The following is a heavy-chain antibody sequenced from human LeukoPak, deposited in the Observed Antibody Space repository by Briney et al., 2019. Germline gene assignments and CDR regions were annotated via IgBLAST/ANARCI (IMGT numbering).Heavy chain of an antibody. CDR3: ANSIDFDYGDYYFDY. CDR2: IYHSGST. Sequence: SETLSLTCTVSGYSISSGYYWGWVRQPPGKGLEWIGSIYHSGSTYYNPSLKSRVTISLDTSKNQFSLKLSSVTAADTAVYYCANSIDFDYGDYYFDYWGQGALVTISS. CDR1: GYSISSGYY. J-gene: IGHJ4*02. V-gene: IGHV4-38-2*02. D-gene: IGHD4-17*01.